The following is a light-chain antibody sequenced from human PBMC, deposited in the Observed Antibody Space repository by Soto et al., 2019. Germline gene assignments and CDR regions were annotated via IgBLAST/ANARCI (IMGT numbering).Light chain of an antibody. Sequence: DIQMTQYPSSLSASVGDRVTITFRASQSISSYLNWYQQKPGKAPKLLIYAASSLQSGVPSRFSGSGSGTDFTLTISSLQPEDFATYYCQQSYSTWTFGQGTKVDI. CDR3: QQSYSTWT. J-gene: IGKJ1*01. V-gene: IGKV1-39*01. CDR2: AAS. CDR1: QSISSY.